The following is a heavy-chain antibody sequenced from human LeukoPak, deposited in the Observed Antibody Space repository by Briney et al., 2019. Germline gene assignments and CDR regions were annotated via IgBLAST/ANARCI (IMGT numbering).Heavy chain of an antibody. CDR1: GFTFSNYW. CDR2: IYSDESAT. CDR3: ARSSYYFDY. Sequence: PGGSLRLSCAAPGFTFSNYWMDWVRQVPGKGLVWVSRIYSDESATSYADSVKGRFTISRDNAKNTLFLQMNSLTAEDTAVYYCARSSYYFDYWGQGTLVTVSS. V-gene: IGHV3-74*01. D-gene: IGHD2-21*01. J-gene: IGHJ4*02.